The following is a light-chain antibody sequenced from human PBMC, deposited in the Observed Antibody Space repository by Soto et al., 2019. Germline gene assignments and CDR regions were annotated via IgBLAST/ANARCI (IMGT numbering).Light chain of an antibody. CDR1: QSDLYSSNNKNY. CDR2: WAS. Sequence: DIVMTQSPDSLAVSLGERATINCKSSQSDLYSSNNKNYLAWYQQKPGQPPKLLIYWASTRESGVPDRFSGSGSGTDFTLTISSLQAEDVAVYYCQQYYSTPPLTFGGGTKVDIK. CDR3: QQYYSTPPLT. J-gene: IGKJ4*01. V-gene: IGKV4-1*01.